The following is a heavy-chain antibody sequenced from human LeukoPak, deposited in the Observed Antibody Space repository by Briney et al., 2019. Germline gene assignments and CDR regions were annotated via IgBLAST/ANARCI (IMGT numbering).Heavy chain of an antibody. V-gene: IGHV4-4*02. J-gene: IGHJ3*02. CDR2: IHYSGTT. CDR1: GGSISSSKW. CDR3: ARDGDGGNSYDDAFDM. Sequence: PSGTLSLTCAVSGGSISSSKWWSWVRQPPGKGLEWIGHIHYSGTTHYNPSLKSRVIMSVDTSKNQFSLKLNSVTAADTAVYYCARDGDGGNSYDDAFDMWGQGTMVTVSS. D-gene: IGHD5-18*01.